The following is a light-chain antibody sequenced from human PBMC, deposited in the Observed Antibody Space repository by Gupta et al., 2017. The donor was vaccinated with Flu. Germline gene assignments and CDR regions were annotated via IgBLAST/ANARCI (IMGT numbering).Light chain of an antibody. V-gene: IGLV3-1*01. CDR1: QLGDKY. CDR2: QDS. Sequence: SYELTQPLSVSVSPGQTASITCSGDQLGDKYACWYQQTPGQSPVLVLYQDSKRPSGSPERFSGSNSGNTATLTISGTQAMDEADYYCQAWDSSTVVFGGGTKLTVL. J-gene: IGLJ2*01. CDR3: QAWDSSTVV.